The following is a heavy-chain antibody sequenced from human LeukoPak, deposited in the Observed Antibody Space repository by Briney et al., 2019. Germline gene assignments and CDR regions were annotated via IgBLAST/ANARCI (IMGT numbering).Heavy chain of an antibody. J-gene: IGHJ5*02. CDR2: SNAGNGNT. D-gene: IGHD1-14*01. CDR3: ARDNSAEDTAWWFDP. CDR1: GYTFTSYA. V-gene: IGHV1-3*02. Sequence: ASVKVSCKASGYTFTSYAMHWVRQAPGQRLEWMGWSNAGNGNTKYSQEFQGRVTITRDTSASTAYMELSSLRSEDTAVYYCARDNSAEDTAWWFDPWGQGTLVTVSS.